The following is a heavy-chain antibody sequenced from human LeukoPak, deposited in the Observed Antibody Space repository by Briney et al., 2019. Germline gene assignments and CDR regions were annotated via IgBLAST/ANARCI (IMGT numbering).Heavy chain of an antibody. CDR1: GYTFTGYY. CDR2: INPNSGGT. CDR3: ARRHPYYYDSSGYYDY. D-gene: IGHD3-22*01. Sequence: ASVKVSCKASGYTFTGYYMHWVRQAPGQGLEWMGWINPNSGGTNYAQKFQGRVTMTRDTSISTAYMELSRLRSDDTAVYYRARRHPYYYDSSGYYDYWGQGTLVTVSS. J-gene: IGHJ4*02. V-gene: IGHV1-2*02.